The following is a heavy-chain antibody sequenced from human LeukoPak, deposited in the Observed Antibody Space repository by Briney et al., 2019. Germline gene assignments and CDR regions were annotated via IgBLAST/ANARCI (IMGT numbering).Heavy chain of an antibody. CDR2: IYYSGST. Sequence: PSETLSLTCAVYGGSFSGYYWVWIRQPPGKGLEWVGSIYYSGSTYDNPSLKSRVTISVDTSKNQFSLKMRSMTAADTAIYYCARDLGAAAGYFDYWGQGTRVTVSS. J-gene: IGHJ4*02. CDR3: ARDLGAAAGYFDY. V-gene: IGHV4-34*11. D-gene: IGHD6-13*01. CDR1: GGSFSGYY.